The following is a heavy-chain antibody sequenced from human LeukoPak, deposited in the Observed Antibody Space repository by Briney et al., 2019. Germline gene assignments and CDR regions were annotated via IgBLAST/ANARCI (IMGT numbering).Heavy chain of an antibody. D-gene: IGHD6-19*01. J-gene: IGHJ4*02. Sequence: PGGSLRLSCAASGFTFSSYGMSWVRQAPGKGLEWVSAISGSGGSTYYADSVKGRFTTSRDNSKNTLYLQMNSLRAEDTAVYYCAKDQIGAQWLVGGMIDYWGQGTLVTVSS. CDR2: ISGSGGST. CDR3: AKDQIGAQWLVGGMIDY. V-gene: IGHV3-23*01. CDR1: GFTFSSYG.